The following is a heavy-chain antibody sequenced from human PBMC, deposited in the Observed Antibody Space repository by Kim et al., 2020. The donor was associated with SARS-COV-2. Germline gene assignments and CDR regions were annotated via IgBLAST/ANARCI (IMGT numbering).Heavy chain of an antibody. V-gene: IGHV3-30*04. Sequence: GGSLRLSCAASGFTFSSYAMHWVRQAPGKGLEWVAVISYDGSNKYYADSVKGRFTISRDNSKNTLYLQMNSLRAEDTAVYYCARAGDYGDNWFDPWGQGTLVTVSS. CDR3: ARAGDYGDNWFDP. CDR2: ISYDGSNK. D-gene: IGHD4-17*01. CDR1: GFTFSSYA. J-gene: IGHJ5*02.